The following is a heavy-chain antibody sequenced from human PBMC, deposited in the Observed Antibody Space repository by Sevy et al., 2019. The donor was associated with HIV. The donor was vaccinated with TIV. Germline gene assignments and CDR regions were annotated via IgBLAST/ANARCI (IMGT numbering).Heavy chain of an antibody. CDR3: ARNNCSITNCYMGDVFDI. D-gene: IGHD2-2*02. Sequence: GGSLRLSCAASGFTFSSYSMNWVRQAPGKWLEWVSSISGISNYIYYADSMKGRFTVSRDNARNSLYLQMNSLSAENTAVYYCARNNCSITNCYMGDVFDIWGQGTMVTVSS. J-gene: IGHJ3*02. V-gene: IGHV3-21*01. CDR2: ISGISNYI. CDR1: GFTFSSYS.